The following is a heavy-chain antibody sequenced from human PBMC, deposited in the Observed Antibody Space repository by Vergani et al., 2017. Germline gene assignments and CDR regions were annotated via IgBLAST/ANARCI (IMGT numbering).Heavy chain of an antibody. CDR3: ASGGQRFLEWLPPYYYYYYMDV. D-gene: IGHD3-3*01. CDR1: GFTFQAFA. V-gene: IGHV3-9*01. J-gene: IGHJ6*03. Sequence: VEAGGGLVQPGGSLRLSCTASGFTFQAFAFPWVRQVSGRGLEWVSGIDRNYGVKNGNSFEGRFTISRDNAKNSLYLQMNSLRAEDTAVYYCASGGQRFLEWLPPYYYYYYMDVWGKGTTVTVSS. CDR2: IDRNYGVK.